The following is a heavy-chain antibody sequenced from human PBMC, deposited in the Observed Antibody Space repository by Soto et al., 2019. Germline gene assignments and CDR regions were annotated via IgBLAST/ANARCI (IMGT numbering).Heavy chain of an antibody. Sequence: GGSLRLSCASSGFTFSSYWLSCVRQAPWKGLEWLANIKPDGIENYYAYSVKGRFTISRDNSKNSLYLQMNSLRAEDTAVYYCAKLEYYYGSSGYGGQGTLVPVSS. CDR3: AKLEYYYGSSGY. V-gene: IGHV3-7*03. CDR1: GFTFSSYW. CDR2: IKPDGIEN. D-gene: IGHD3-22*01. J-gene: IGHJ4*02.